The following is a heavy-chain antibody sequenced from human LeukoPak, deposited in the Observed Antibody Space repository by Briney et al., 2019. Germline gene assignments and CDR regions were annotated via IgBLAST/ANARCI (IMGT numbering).Heavy chain of an antibody. J-gene: IGHJ4*02. Sequence: PSETLSLTCAVSGGSISSGGYSWSWIRQPPGKGLEWIGYIYHSGSTYYNPSLKSRVTISVDRSKNQFSLKLSSVTAADTAVYYCARGPRGMYFSRHKVLYYFDYWGQGTLVTVSS. V-gene: IGHV4-30-2*01. D-gene: IGHD3-16*01. CDR2: IYHSGST. CDR1: GGSISSGGYS. CDR3: ARGPRGMYFSRHKVLYYFDY.